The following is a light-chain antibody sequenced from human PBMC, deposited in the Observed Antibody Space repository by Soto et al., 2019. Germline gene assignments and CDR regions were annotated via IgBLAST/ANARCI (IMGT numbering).Light chain of an antibody. CDR3: QSYDRTVTTVV. CDR2: GNT. Sequence: QSVLTQPPFLSGAPGQSVTISCTGSSSNIGAGYHVHWYQHTPGEAPKLLIYGNTNRPAGISDRFSGSKSGTSASLAITGLQAEDEADYFCQSYDRTVTTVVCGGGTKLTVL. CDR1: SSNIGAGYH. J-gene: IGLJ2*01. V-gene: IGLV1-40*01.